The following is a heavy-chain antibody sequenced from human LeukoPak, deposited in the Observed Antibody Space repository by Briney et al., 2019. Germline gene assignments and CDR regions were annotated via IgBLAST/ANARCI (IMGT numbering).Heavy chain of an antibody. D-gene: IGHD2-21*01. Sequence: PSETLSLTCTVSGGSISSYYWSWSRQPPGKGLEWIGYIYYTGSTNYNPSLKSRVTISADTSKNQFSLRLSSVTAADTAVYYCARDCVTSPHNWFDPWGQGTLVTVSS. J-gene: IGHJ5*02. CDR3: ARDCVTSPHNWFDP. V-gene: IGHV4-59*01. CDR2: IYYTGST. CDR1: GGSISSYY.